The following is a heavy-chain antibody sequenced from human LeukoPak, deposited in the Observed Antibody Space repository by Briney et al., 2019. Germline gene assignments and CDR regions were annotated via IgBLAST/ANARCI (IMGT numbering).Heavy chain of an antibody. CDR2: IYSGGSK. V-gene: IGHV3-53*01. Sequence: GGSLRLSCAASGFTVSSNYMSWVRQAPGKGLEWVSVIYSGGSKYYADSVKGRFTISRDNSKNTLYLQMNSLRAEDTAVYYCARRVYNSGWYIDYWGQGTLVTVSS. CDR3: ARRVYNSGWYIDY. J-gene: IGHJ4*02. CDR1: GFTVSSNY. D-gene: IGHD6-19*01.